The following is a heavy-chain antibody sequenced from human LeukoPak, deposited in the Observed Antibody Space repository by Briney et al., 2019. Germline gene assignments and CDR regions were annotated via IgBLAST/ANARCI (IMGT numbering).Heavy chain of an antibody. CDR1: GYTFTGYY. V-gene: IGHV1-69*04. J-gene: IGHJ4*02. D-gene: IGHD3-10*01. Sequence: SVKVSCKASGYTFTGYYMHWVRQAPGQGLEWMGRIIPILGIANYAQKFQGRVTITADKSTSTAYMELSSLRSEDTAVYYCARASRIYGSGSYLDYWGQGTLVTVSS. CDR2: IIPILGIA. CDR3: ARASRIYGSGSYLDY.